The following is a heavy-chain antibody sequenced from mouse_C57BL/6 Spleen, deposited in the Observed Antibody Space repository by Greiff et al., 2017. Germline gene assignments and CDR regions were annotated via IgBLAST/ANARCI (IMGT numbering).Heavy chain of an antibody. D-gene: IGHD1-1*01. CDR3: ARKTTVVAHYYAMDY. Sequence: QVQLQQPGAELVRPGTSVKLSCKASGYTFTSYWMHWVKQRPGQGLEWIGVIDPSDSYTNYNQKFKGKATLTVDPSSSTAYMQLSSLTSEDSAVYYCARKTTVVAHYYAMDYWGQGTSVTVSS. CDR2: IDPSDSYT. J-gene: IGHJ4*01. CDR1: GYTFTSYW. V-gene: IGHV1-59*01.